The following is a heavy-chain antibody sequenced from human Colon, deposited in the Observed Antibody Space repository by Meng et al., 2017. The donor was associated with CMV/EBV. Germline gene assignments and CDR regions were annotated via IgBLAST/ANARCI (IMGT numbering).Heavy chain of an antibody. Sequence: GGSLRLSCEVSGFTFSRNWFSWVRQAPEKGLEWVANINPDGSEKYYLDSVKGRFTIFRDNSANTLSLQMNSLRTDDTAVYHCARALGGTLGGVWGQGTTVTVSS. CDR1: GFTFSRNW. D-gene: IGHD2-15*01. CDR2: INPDGSEK. CDR3: ARALGGTLGGV. V-gene: IGHV3-7*01. J-gene: IGHJ6*02.